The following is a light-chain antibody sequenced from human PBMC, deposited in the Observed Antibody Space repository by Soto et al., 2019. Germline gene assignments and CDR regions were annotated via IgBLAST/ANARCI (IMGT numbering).Light chain of an antibody. CDR1: QSISSY. CDR2: DAS. Sequence: EVVLTQSPDTLSLPPWERATLSCRASQSISSYLAWHQQKPGQAPRLLIYDASSRATGIPARFSGSGSGTDFTLTISSLEPEDFAVYYCQQLTDWPPQWTFGQGTKVDIK. J-gene: IGKJ1*01. V-gene: IGKV3-11*01. CDR3: QQLTDWPPQWT.